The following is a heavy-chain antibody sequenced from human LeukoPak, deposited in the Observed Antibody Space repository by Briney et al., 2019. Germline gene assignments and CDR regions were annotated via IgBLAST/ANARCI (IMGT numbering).Heavy chain of an antibody. Sequence: GGSLRLSCVVSGFSFTNAWMSWVGQAPGKGLDWVGRIRTEADGGTADYAAPVKGRFTISRDDSKNTLFLQMNSLESEDTAVYYCTKTSPHFDYWGQRILVTVSS. CDR1: GFSFTNAW. CDR3: TKTSPHFDY. V-gene: IGHV3-15*05. J-gene: IGHJ4*02. CDR2: IRTEADGGTA.